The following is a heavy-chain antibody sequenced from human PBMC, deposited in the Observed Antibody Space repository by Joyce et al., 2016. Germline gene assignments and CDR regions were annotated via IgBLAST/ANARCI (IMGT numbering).Heavy chain of an antibody. CDR2: ISFDGNIK. J-gene: IGHJ4*02. Sequence: QVQLVESGGGVVQPGRSLRLSCAASGFSFSNRGIHWVRQAPGKGLEWVAVISFDGNIKYYADSVKGRFTISRDNSKNTVSLQINSLRDEDTAVYYCETAEGAFDYWGQGTLVTVSS. CDR1: GFSFSNRG. CDR3: ETAEGAFDY. D-gene: IGHD3-16*01. V-gene: IGHV3-30*03.